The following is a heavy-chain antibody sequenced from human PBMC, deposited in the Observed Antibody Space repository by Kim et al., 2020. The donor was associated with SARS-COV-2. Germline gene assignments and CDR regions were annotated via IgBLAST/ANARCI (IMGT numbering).Heavy chain of an antibody. J-gene: IGHJ4*02. V-gene: IGHV3-48*02. Sequence: STIYCAGSGKGRFTISRDNAKNSLYLQMNSLRDEDTAVYYCARGGVSVDYWGQGTLVTVSS. CDR3: ARGGVSVDY. CDR2: STI. D-gene: IGHD2-8*01.